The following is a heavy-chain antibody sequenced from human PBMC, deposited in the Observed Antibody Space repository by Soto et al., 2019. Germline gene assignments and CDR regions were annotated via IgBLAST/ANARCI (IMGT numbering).Heavy chain of an antibody. Sequence: EVKLVESGGDLVKPGGSLRLSCAASGYSFTDAWMNWVRQAPGKGLEWVGRIKSVADGGTTEYAAPVKGRFSISREDSTLTVFLQMNSLQTEDTAVYYCTRRPKAADIGVGSLDFWGRGTLVTVSA. D-gene: IGHD3-9*01. J-gene: IGHJ4*02. V-gene: IGHV3-15*07. CDR1: GYSFTDAW. CDR2: IKSVADGGTT. CDR3: TRRPKAADIGVGSLDF.